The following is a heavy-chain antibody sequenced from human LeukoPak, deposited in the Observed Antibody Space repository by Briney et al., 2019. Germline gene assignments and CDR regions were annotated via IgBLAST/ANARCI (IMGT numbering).Heavy chain of an antibody. CDR2: LWNDGNS. D-gene: IGHD3-10*01. CDR1: GFTVTTNN. Sequence: GGSLSLSCAASGFTVTTNNINWVRQAPGKGLEWVSILWNDGNSYFADSVKGRFSFSRDTSKNILYLQMNSLRVEDTAIYYCLGFGPHYYSDRWGQGTLVTVSS. V-gene: IGHV3-53*01. CDR3: LGFGPHYYSDR. J-gene: IGHJ5*02.